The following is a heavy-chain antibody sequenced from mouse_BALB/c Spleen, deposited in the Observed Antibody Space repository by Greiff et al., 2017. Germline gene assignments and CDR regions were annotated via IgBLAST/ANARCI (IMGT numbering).Heavy chain of an antibody. V-gene: IGHV1S135*01. Sequence: EVQLQQSGPELMKPGASVKISCKASGYSFTSYYMHWVKQSHGKSLEWIGYIDPFNGGTSYNQKFKGKATLTVDKSSSTAYMHLSSLTSEDSAVYYCAREYRSYFDYWGQGTTLTVSS. J-gene: IGHJ2*01. CDR3: AREYRSYFDY. D-gene: IGHD2-14*01. CDR2: IDPFNGGT. CDR1: GYSFTSYY.